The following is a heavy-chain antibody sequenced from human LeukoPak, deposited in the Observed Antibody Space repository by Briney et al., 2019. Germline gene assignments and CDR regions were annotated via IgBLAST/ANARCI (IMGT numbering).Heavy chain of an antibody. CDR3: ARDARRENYGLFDY. V-gene: IGHV3-30-3*01. D-gene: IGHD1-7*01. CDR1: GFTFSSYA. CDR2: ISYDGSKK. J-gene: IGHJ4*02. Sequence: LRLSCAASGFTFSSYAMHWVRQAPGKGREGGAGISYDGSKKYYADSVKGRFTISRDNSKNTLYLQMNSLRAEDTAVYYCARDARRENYGLFDYWGQGTLVTVSS.